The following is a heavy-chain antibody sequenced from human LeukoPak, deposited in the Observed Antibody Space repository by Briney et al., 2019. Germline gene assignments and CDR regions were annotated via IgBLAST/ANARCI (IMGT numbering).Heavy chain of an antibody. CDR2: IIPILGTA. D-gene: IGHD1-26*01. Sequence: GASVKVSCKASGGTFSSYAISWVRQAPGQGLEWMGGIIPILGTANYAQKFQGRVTITADESTSTAYMELSSLRSEDTAVYYCARDGWELPPNWFDPWGQGTLVTVSS. J-gene: IGHJ5*02. V-gene: IGHV1-69*13. CDR3: ARDGWELPPNWFDP. CDR1: GGTFSSYA.